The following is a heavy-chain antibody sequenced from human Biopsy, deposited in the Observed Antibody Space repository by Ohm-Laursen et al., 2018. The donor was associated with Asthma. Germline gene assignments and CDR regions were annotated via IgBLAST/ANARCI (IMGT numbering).Heavy chain of an antibody. Sequence: GASVKASCKTSGYTFNSAGITWVRQAPGQGLEWMGWISVYNGNTKVAQKLQDRVTMITDTSTSTAYMELMGLRSDDTAVYFCARAVDYSHYYGIDVWGQGTTVTVS. D-gene: IGHD3-10*01. CDR1: GYTFNSAG. CDR2: ISVYNGNT. J-gene: IGHJ6*02. CDR3: ARAVDYSHYYGIDV. V-gene: IGHV1-18*01.